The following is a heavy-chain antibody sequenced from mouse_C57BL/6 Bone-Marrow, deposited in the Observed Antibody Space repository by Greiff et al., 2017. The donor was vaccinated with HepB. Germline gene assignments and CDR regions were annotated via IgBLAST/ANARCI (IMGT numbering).Heavy chain of an antibody. CDR3: ASGWAGFAY. Sequence: EVKLQESGGGLVKPGGSLKLSCAASGFTFSDYGMHWVRQAPEKGLEWVAYISSGSSTIYYADTVKGRFTISRDNAKNTLFLQMTSLRSEDTAMYYCASGWAGFAYWGQGTLVTVSA. CDR2: ISSGSSTI. D-gene: IGHD1-1*02. CDR1: GFTFSDYG. V-gene: IGHV5-17*01. J-gene: IGHJ3*01.